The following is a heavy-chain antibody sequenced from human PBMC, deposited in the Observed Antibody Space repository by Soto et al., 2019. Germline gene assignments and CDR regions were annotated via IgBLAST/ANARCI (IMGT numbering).Heavy chain of an antibody. CDR2: IVPQFRTS. Sequence: SVKVSCKASGVSFSSYAINWVRQAPGQGLVWMGGIVPQFRTSKYAQKFQGRATITADKSTNTAYMELRSLRSEDTAVYYCVRIVVSGFGGYYGTDVWGQGTTVTVSS. V-gene: IGHV1-69*06. J-gene: IGHJ6*02. CDR3: VRIVVSGFGGYYGTDV. CDR1: GVSFSSYA. D-gene: IGHD2-21*01.